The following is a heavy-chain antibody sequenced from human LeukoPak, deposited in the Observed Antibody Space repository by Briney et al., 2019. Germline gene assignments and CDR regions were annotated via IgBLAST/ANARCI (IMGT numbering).Heavy chain of an antibody. CDR1: GDSISSYY. D-gene: IGHD2-21*02. CDR2: IYYSGST. Sequence: SETLSLTCTVSGDSISSYYWSWIRQPPGRGLEWIGYIYYSGSTNYNPSLKSRVTISIDTSKNQFSLKLSSVTAADTAVYYCARKVTRKGGDDFDIWGQGTMVTVSS. CDR3: ARKVTRKGGDDFDI. V-gene: IGHV4-59*01. J-gene: IGHJ3*02.